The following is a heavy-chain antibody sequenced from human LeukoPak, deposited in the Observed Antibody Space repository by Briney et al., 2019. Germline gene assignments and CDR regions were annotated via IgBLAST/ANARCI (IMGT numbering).Heavy chain of an antibody. Sequence: GGSLRLSCAASGFKFWNNGMHWVRQAPGKGLEWVAVISYDGSNKYYADSVKGRFTISRDNSKNTLYLQMNSLGAEDSAVYYCAKDGPQAHTSSYYFESWGQGTLVTVSS. CDR1: GFKFWNNG. CDR3: AKDGPQAHTSSYYFES. V-gene: IGHV3-33*05. J-gene: IGHJ4*02. CDR2: ISYDGSNK. D-gene: IGHD6-13*01.